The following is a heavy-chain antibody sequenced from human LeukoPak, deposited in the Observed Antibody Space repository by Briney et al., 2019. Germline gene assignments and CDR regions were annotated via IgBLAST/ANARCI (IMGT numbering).Heavy chain of an antibody. Sequence: GGSLRLSCAASGFTLSDYYVSWIRQAPGKGLEWVAFISNSGFTTYYADSVKGRFTVTRDNAKDSVSLQMNSLRAEDTARYYCAREDSGGNSFDYWGQGAKVTVS. V-gene: IGHV3-11*01. CDR3: AREDSGGNSFDY. J-gene: IGHJ4*02. CDR1: GFTLSDYY. CDR2: ISNSGFTT. D-gene: IGHD4/OR15-4a*01.